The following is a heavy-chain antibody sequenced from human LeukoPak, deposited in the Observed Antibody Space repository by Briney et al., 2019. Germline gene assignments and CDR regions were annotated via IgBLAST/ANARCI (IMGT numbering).Heavy chain of an antibody. CDR1: GFTFSSYG. V-gene: IGHV3-30*18. CDR3: AKFAARRHDY. J-gene: IGHJ4*02. CDR2: ISYDGNNK. Sequence: GGSLRLSCAASGFTFSSYGTHWVRQAPGKGLEWVAIISYDGNNKYYADSVKGRFTISRDNSKNTLYLQMNSLRTEGTAVYYCAKFAARRHDYWGQGTQVTVSS. D-gene: IGHD6-6*01.